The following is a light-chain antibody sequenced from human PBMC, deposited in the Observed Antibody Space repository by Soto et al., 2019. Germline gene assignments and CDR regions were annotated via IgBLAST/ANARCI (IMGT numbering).Light chain of an antibody. CDR1: QSVAKNY. V-gene: IGKV3-20*01. Sequence: EIVLTQSPGTLSLSPGERATLSCRASQSVAKNYLAWYQQGAGQAPRLLVYGPSTRASGIPDRFSGSGSGTDFTLTISGLEPEDFAVYYCHQYASYPQTFGQGTKVEIK. CDR3: HQYASYPQT. CDR2: GPS. J-gene: IGKJ1*01.